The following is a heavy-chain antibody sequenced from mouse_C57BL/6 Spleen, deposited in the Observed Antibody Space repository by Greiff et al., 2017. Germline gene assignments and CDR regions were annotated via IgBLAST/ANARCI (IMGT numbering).Heavy chain of an antibody. V-gene: IGHV1-64*01. J-gene: IGHJ1*03. CDR3: ARYTTVVATEWYFDV. CDR1: GYTFTSYW. Sequence: VQLQQPGAELVKPGASVKLSCKASGYTFTSYWMHWVKQRPGQGLEWIGMIHPNSGSTNYNEKFKSKATLTVDKSSSTAYMQLSSLTSEDSAVYYCARYTTVVATEWYFDVWGTGTTVTVSS. D-gene: IGHD1-1*01. CDR2: IHPNSGST.